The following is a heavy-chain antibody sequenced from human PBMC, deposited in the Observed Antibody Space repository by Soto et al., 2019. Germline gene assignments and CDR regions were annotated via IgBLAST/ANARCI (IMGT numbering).Heavy chain of an antibody. CDR3: AKLIVVVSHPGYFAY. D-gene: IGHD3-22*01. CDR2: ISGSGGST. V-gene: IGHV3-23*01. Sequence: GSLRLSCAASGFTFSSYAMSWVRQAPGKGLEWVSAISGSGGSTYYADSVKGRFTISRDNSKNTLYLQMNSLRAEDTAVYYCAKLIVVVSHPGYFAYWGQGTLVTVSS. J-gene: IGHJ4*02. CDR1: GFTFSSYA.